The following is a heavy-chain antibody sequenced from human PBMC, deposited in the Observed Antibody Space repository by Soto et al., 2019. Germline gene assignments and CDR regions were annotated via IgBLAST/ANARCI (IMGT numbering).Heavy chain of an antibody. CDR3: ASQYGGYGWFDT. J-gene: IGHJ5*02. CDR2: FYSGGSK. CDR1: ACNFSSYA. V-gene: IGHV3-66*04. Sequence: GGFLRLSCAACACNFSSYAMNWVRQAPGKGLGWVSVFYSGGSKYYADSVKGRFTISRDNSKNTLYLQMNSLRAEDTAVYYCASQYGGYGWFDTLVQGTPVTVSS. D-gene: IGHD5-12*01.